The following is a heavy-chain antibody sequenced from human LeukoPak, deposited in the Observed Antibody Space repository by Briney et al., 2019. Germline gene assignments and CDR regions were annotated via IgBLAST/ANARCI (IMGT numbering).Heavy chain of an antibody. CDR1: GFTFSSYG. J-gene: IGHJ6*03. CDR3: AKRGSEYYDSSGLQRYYYMDV. Sequence: GGSLRLSCAASGFTFSSYGMHWVRQAPGKGLEWVAFIRYDGSNKYYADSVKGRFTISRDNSKNTLYLQMNSLRAEDTAVYYCAKRGSEYYDSSGLQRYYYMDVWGKGTTVTISS. D-gene: IGHD3-22*01. V-gene: IGHV3-30*02. CDR2: IRYDGSNK.